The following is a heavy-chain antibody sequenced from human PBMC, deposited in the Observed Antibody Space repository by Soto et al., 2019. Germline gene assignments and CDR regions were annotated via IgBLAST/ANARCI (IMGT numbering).Heavy chain of an antibody. CDR3: ASINLGYCSSTSCYEFDY. J-gene: IGHJ4*02. CDR2: VWNDGSNK. D-gene: IGHD2-2*01. Sequence: QVQLVESGGGVVQPGRSLRLSCAASGFTFSSYGMHWVRQAPGKGLEWVAVVWNDGSNKYYADSVKGRFTISRDNYKNTLYLQMNSLRAEDTAVYYCASINLGYCSSTSCYEFDYWGQGTLVTVSS. V-gene: IGHV3-33*01. CDR1: GFTFSSYG.